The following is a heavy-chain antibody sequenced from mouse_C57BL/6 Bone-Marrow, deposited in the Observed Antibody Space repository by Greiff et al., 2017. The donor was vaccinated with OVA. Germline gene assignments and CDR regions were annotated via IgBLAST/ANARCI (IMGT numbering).Heavy chain of an antibody. V-gene: IGHV1-9*01. CDR3: ARAGKCPYGNYGY. D-gene: IGHD2-1*01. Sequence: QVQLQQSGAELMKPGASVKLSCKATGYTFTGYWIEWVKQRPGHGLEWIGEILPGRGSTNYNEKFKGKATFTADTSSNTAYMQLSSLTTEDSAIYYCARAGKCPYGNYGYWGQGTTLTVSS. CDR2: ILPGRGST. CDR1: GYTFTGYW. J-gene: IGHJ2*01.